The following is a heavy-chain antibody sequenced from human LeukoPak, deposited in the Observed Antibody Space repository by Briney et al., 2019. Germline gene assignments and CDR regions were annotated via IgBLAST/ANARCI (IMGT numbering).Heavy chain of an antibody. V-gene: IGHV3-21*01. J-gene: IGHJ4*02. Sequence: GGSLRLSCAASGFTFDDHGMSWVRQAPGKGLEWVSSISSTSRHIYYADSVKGRFTISRDNAKNSLYLQMNSLRAEDTAIYYCARDYDGSGYAGVGWGQGTLVTVSS. CDR3: ARDYDGSGYAGVG. CDR2: ISSTSRHI. CDR1: GFTFDDHG. D-gene: IGHD3-22*01.